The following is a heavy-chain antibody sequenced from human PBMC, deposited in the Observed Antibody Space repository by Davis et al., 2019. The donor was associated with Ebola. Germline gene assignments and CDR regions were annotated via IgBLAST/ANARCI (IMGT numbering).Heavy chain of an antibody. CDR3: ARRAVGTIYYFDS. CDR2: ISGSAGST. J-gene: IGHJ4*02. V-gene: IGHV3-23*01. Sequence: GGSLRLSCAASEFTFSSYYMSWVRQAPGKGLEWVLIISGSAGSTYYADSVKGRFTISRDNSKNTLYLQMNSLRAEDTALYYCARRAVGTIYYFDSWGQGTLVTVSS. D-gene: IGHD1-26*01. CDR1: EFTFSSYY.